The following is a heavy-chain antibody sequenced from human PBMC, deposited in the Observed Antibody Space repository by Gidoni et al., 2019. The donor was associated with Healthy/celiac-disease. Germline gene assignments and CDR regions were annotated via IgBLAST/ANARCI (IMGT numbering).Heavy chain of an antibody. CDR1: GFTFSIYS. D-gene: IGHD3-16*02. V-gene: IGHV3-21*01. CDR3: ARDPYDYVWGSYRSTGWFDP. Sequence: EVQLVESGGGLVKPGVSLRLSCAASGFTFSIYSMNWVRQAPGKGLEWVSSISSSSSYIYYADSVKGRFTISRDNAKNSLYLQMNSLRAEDTAVYYCARDPYDYVWGSYRSTGWFDPWGQGTLVTVSS. CDR2: ISSSSSYI. J-gene: IGHJ5*02.